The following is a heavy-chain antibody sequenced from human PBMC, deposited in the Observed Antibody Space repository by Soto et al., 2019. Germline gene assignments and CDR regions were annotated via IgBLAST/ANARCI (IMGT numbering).Heavy chain of an antibody. CDR2: IKEDGGEQ. CDR1: GFSFSSYW. Sequence: QLMQSGGGLVRPGGSLRLSCAASGFSFSSYWMSWVRQAPGKGPEWVANIKEDGGEQHYVDSVKGRFTISMDNTENSLFLQMNNLRAEDSAIYYCAITTSTVSYWFDPWGPGTQVTVSS. D-gene: IGHD4-4*01. CDR3: AITTSTVSYWFDP. V-gene: IGHV3-7*03. J-gene: IGHJ5*02.